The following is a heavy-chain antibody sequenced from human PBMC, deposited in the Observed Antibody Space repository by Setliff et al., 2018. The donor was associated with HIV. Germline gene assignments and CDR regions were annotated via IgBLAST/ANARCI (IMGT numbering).Heavy chain of an antibody. D-gene: IGHD2-2*01. CDR1: GFTSSGHS. V-gene: IGHV3-48*01. CDR3: AKDIIPAGLFHDL. CDR2: INSGSDTI. J-gene: IGHJ5*02. Sequence: PGGSLRLSCAASGFTSSGHSMNWVRQAPGEGLEWVAYINSGSDTIYYADSVKGRFTISRDNAKNSLYLQMNSLRAEDTALYYCAKDIIPAGLFHDLWGQGTLVTVSS.